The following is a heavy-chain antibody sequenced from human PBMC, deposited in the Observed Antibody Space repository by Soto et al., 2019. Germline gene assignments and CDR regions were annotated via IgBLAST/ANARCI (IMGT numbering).Heavy chain of an antibody. CDR2: VYYSGST. CDR3: ARATTVTSGYYYGMDV. D-gene: IGHD4-4*01. Sequence: PSETLSLTCTVTGDSVNSYYWSWMRQPPGKGLECMGYVYYSGSTNYNPSLKSRVTISVETSKNQSSLKLSSVTAADTVVYYCARATTVTSGYYYGMDVWGQGTTVTVSS. V-gene: IGHV4-59*02. J-gene: IGHJ6*02. CDR1: GDSVNSYY.